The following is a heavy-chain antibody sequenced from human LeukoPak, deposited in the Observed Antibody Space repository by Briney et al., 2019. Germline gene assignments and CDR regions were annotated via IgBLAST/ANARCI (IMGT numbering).Heavy chain of an antibody. Sequence: PGGSLRLSCVGSGFTFSNEWMRWVRQAPGKGLEWVGRIQSKTAGGTTDYGEPVKDRFTISRDDSKNTLYLQMSSLKTEDTAVYYCAKDPLVGASLGSYFDYWGQGTLVTVSS. J-gene: IGHJ4*02. V-gene: IGHV3-15*01. CDR2: IQSKTAGGTT. CDR1: GFTFSNEW. CDR3: AKDPLVGASLGSYFDY. D-gene: IGHD1-26*01.